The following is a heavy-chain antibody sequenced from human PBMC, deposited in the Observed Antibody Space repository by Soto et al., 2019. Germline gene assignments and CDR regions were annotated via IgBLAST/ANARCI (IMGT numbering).Heavy chain of an antibody. V-gene: IGHV4-31*03. D-gene: IGHD4-17*01. CDR2: IYYSGST. CDR1: GGSISSGGYY. CDR3: ARDRTLTIAGYYYYGRDV. Sequence: QVQLQESGPGLVKPSQTLSLTCTVSGGSISSGGYYWSWIRQHPGKGLEWIGYIYYSGSTYYNPSLTSRVTISVDTSKNEFSLTLSSVTAADTAVYYCARDRTLTIAGYYYYGRDVWGQATTVTVSS. J-gene: IGHJ6*02.